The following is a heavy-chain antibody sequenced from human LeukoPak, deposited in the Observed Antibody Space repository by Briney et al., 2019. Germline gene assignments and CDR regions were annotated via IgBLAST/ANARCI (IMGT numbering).Heavy chain of an antibody. CDR2: IYYSGST. D-gene: IGHD1-26*01. J-gene: IGHJ3*02. V-gene: IGHV4-59*08. Sequence: SETLSLTCTVSGGSISSYYWSWIRQPPGKGLEWIGYIYYSGSTNYNPSLKSRVTISVDTSKNQFSLKLSSVTAADTAVYYCARPLYSGRPWYSFDIWGQGTMVTVSS. CDR3: ARPLYSGRPWYSFDI. CDR1: GGSISSYY.